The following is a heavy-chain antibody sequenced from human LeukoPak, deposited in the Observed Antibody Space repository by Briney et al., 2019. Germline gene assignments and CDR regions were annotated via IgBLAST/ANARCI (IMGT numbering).Heavy chain of an antibody. CDR1: GFTFSSYA. CDR3: ARDDYGGMDV. Sequence: GGSLRLSCAASGFTFSSYAMHWVRQAPGKGLEWVAVISYDGSNKYYADSVKGRFTISRDNSKNSLYLQMNSLRAEDTAVYYCARDDYGGMDVWGKGTTVTVSS. J-gene: IGHJ6*04. D-gene: IGHD4-23*01. CDR2: ISYDGSNK. V-gene: IGHV3-30*04.